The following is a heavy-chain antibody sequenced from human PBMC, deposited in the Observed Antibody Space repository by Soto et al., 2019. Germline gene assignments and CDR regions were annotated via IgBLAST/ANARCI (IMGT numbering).Heavy chain of an antibody. CDR2: MSPKTANT. CDR3: TGGPPNWGFDS. Sequence: QVQLVQSGAEVKKPGASVKVSCKASGYTFTSYDINWVRQTAGQGLEWMGWMSPKTANTGYAQKFQGRVTMTRSTSLSKAHMELNSLTSEGPAGYYCTGGPPNWGFDSWGQGTPVTVSS. CDR1: GYTFTSYD. V-gene: IGHV1-8*01. D-gene: IGHD7-27*01. J-gene: IGHJ5*01.